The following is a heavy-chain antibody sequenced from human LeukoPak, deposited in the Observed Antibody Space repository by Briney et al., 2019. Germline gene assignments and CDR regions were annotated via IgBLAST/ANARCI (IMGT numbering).Heavy chain of an antibody. CDR1: GGSISSSSYY. D-gene: IGHD5-18*01. CDR3: ARTNLILLWPRYYYMDV. Sequence: SETLSLTCTVSGGSISSSSYYWGWIRQPPGKGLEWIGSIYYSGSTYYNPSLKSRVTISVDTSKNQFSLKLSSVTAADTAVYYCARTNLILLWPRYYYMDVWGKGTTVTVSS. V-gene: IGHV4-39*07. J-gene: IGHJ6*03. CDR2: IYYSGST.